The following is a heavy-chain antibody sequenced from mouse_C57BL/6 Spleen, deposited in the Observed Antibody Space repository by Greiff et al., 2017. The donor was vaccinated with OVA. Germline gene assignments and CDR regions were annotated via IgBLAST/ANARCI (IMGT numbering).Heavy chain of an antibody. V-gene: IGHV1-26*01. Sequence: VQLQQSGPELVKPGASVKISCKASGYTFTDYYMNWVKQSHGKSLEWIGDINPNNGGTSYNQKFKGKATLTVDKSSSTAYMELRSLTSEDSAVYYCARSNPLILDYWGQGTSVTVSS. J-gene: IGHJ4*01. CDR2: INPNNGGT. CDR1: GYTFTDYY. CDR3: ARSNPLILDY.